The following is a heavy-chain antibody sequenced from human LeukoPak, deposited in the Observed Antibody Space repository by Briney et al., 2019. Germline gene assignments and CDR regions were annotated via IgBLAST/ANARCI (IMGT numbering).Heavy chain of an antibody. CDR1: QFTFSKYW. CDR2: IKQDGSEK. D-gene: IGHD5-24*01. J-gene: IGHJ4*02. Sequence: GGSLRLSCVASQFTFSKYWMTWVRQAPGKGLEWVANIKQDGSEKYYVDSVKGRFTVSRDNAKNSLYLQMNSLGAEDTAVYYCARPRWLQFGPHDCWGQGTLVTVSS. CDR3: ARPRWLQFGPHDC. V-gene: IGHV3-7*01.